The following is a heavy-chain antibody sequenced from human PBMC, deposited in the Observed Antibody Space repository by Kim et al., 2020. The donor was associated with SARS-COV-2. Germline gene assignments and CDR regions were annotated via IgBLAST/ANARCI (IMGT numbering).Heavy chain of an antibody. D-gene: IGHD6-19*01. J-gene: IGHJ6*01. V-gene: IGHV3-30*18. CDR1: GFTFSSYG. CDR2: ISYDGSNK. CDR3: AKDPGYSSGHYCGMDV. Sequence: GGSLRLSCAASGFTFSSYGMHWVRQAPGKGLEWVAVISYDGSNKYYADSVKGRFTISRDNSKNTLYLQMNSLRAEDTPVYYCAKDPGYSSGHYCGMDVWG.